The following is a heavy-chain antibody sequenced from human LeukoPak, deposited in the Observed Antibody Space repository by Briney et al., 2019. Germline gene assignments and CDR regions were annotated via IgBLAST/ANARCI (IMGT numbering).Heavy chain of an antibody. Sequence: SETLSLTCTVSGGSISSYYWSWIRQPAGKGLEWIGRIYTSGSTNYNPSLKSRVTMSVDTSKNQFSLRLTSVTAADTAVYYCARRSPITLGGDAYDIWGQGTLVTVSS. CDR1: GGSISSYY. J-gene: IGHJ3*02. CDR3: ARRSPITLGGDAYDI. V-gene: IGHV4-4*07. D-gene: IGHD1-14*01. CDR2: IYTSGST.